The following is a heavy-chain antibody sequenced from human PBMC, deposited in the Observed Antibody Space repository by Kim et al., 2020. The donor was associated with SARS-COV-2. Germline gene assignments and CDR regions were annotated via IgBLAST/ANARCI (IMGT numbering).Heavy chain of an antibody. D-gene: IGHD4-17*01. V-gene: IGHV4-59*08. J-gene: IGHJ4*02. CDR2: IYYSGST. CDR1: GGSISSYY. Sequence: SETLSLTCTVSGGSISSYYWSWIRQPPGKGLEWIGYIYYSGSTNYNPSLKSRVTISVDTSKNQFSLKLSSVTAADTAVYYCATSTTVTPPFDYWGQGTLVTVSS. CDR3: ATSTTVTPPFDY.